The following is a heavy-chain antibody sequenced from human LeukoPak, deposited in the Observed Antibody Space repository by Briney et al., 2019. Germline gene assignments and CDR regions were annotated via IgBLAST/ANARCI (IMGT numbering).Heavy chain of an antibody. CDR2: ISSSSDYI. Sequence: GGSLRLSCAASGFTFSSYNMSWVRQAPGKELEWVSSISSSSDYIYYADSVKGRFTISRDNAKNSLYLQMKSLRAEDTAVYYCARGKTSQNIVARKTYNWFDPWGQGTLVTVSS. CDR3: ARGKTSQNIVARKTYNWFDP. CDR1: GFTFSSYN. V-gene: IGHV3-21*01. J-gene: IGHJ5*02. D-gene: IGHD2/OR15-2a*01.